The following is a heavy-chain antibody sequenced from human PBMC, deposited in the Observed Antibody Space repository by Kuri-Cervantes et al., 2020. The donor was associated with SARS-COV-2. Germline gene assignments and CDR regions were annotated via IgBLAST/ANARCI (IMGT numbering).Heavy chain of an antibody. V-gene: IGHV1-8*01. CDR1: GYTFTSYD. CDR3: ARRSTVVVRGATATYYYYMDV. D-gene: IGHD2-2*01. J-gene: IGHJ6*03. CDR2: MNPNSGDT. Sequence: ASVKVSCKASGYTFTSYDINWVRQATGQGLEWMGWMNPNSGDTGYAQRFQGRVTMTRNTSVSTVYLELSSLRSEDTAVYYCARRSTVVVRGATATYYYYMDVWGKGTTVTVSS.